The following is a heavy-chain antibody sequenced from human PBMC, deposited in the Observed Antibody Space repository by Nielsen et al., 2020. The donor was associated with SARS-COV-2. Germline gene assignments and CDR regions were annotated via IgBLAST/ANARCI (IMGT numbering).Heavy chain of an antibody. Sequence: GSLRLSCTVSGGSISSYYWSWIRQPPGKGLEWIGYIYYSGSTNYNPSLKSRVTISVDTSKNQFSLKLSSVTAADTAVYYCAREVAVLAGGFDPWGQGTLVTVSS. D-gene: IGHD2-15*01. V-gene: IGHV4-59*01. J-gene: IGHJ5*02. CDR2: IYYSGST. CDR3: AREVAVLAGGFDP. CDR1: GGSISSYY.